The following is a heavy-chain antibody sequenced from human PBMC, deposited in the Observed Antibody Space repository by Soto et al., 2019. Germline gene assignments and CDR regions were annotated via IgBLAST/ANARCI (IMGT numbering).Heavy chain of an antibody. CDR2: INPNSGGT. CDR3: ARGPSIAARLGWFDP. D-gene: IGHD6-6*01. J-gene: IGHJ5*02. CDR1: GYTFTGYY. Sequence: QVQLVQSGAEVKKPGASVKVSCKASGYTFTGYYMHWVRQAPGQGLEWMGWINPNSGGTNYAQKFQGWVTMTRDTSISTHYMELSRLRSDDTAVYYCARGPSIAARLGWFDPWGQGTLVTVSS. V-gene: IGHV1-2*04.